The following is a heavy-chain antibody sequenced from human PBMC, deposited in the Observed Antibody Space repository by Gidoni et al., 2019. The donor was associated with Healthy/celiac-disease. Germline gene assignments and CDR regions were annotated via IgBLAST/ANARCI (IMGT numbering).Heavy chain of an antibody. Sequence: EVQLVESGGGLVQPGRSLRLSCAASGFTFDDYAMHWVRQAPGKGLEWVSGISWNSGSIGYADSVKGRFTISRDNAKNSLYLQMNSLRAEDTALYYCAKGSGSYYNHNWFDPWGQGTLVTVSS. V-gene: IGHV3-9*01. D-gene: IGHD3-10*01. J-gene: IGHJ5*02. CDR2: ISWNSGSI. CDR1: GFTFDDYA. CDR3: AKGSGSYYNHNWFDP.